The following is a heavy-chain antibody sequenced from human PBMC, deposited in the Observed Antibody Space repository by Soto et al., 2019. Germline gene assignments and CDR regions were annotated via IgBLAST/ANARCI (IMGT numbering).Heavy chain of an antibody. V-gene: IGHV1-69*06. CDR1: GGTFSSYA. Sequence: GASVKVSCKASGGTFSSYAMSWVRQAPGQGLEWMGGIIPIFGTANYAQKFQGRVTITADKSTSTAYMELSSLRSEDTAVYYCARNFAAAGKFDYWGQGTLVTVSS. D-gene: IGHD6-13*01. CDR3: ARNFAAAGKFDY. J-gene: IGHJ4*02. CDR2: IIPIFGTA.